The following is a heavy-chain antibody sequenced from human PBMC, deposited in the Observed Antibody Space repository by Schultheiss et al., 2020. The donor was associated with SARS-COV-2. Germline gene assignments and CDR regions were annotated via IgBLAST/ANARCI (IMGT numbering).Heavy chain of an antibody. CDR1: GGSISSYY. J-gene: IGHJ1*01. Sequence: SETLSLTCTVSGGSISSYYWSWIRQPPGKGLEWIGYIYHSGSTYYNPSLKSRVSISLDTSKNQFSLKLSSVITADTAVYFCATTSGSYYQHWGQGTLVTVSS. CDR2: IYHSGST. V-gene: IGHV4-59*06. D-gene: IGHD1-26*01. CDR3: ATTSGSYYQH.